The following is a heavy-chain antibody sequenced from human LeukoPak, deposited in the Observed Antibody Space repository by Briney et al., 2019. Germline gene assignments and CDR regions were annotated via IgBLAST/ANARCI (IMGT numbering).Heavy chain of an antibody. V-gene: IGHV1-18*01. Sequence: ASVKVSCRASGYSFTSSAISWVQQAPGQGLEWMGWISVYDANTNYAQKLQGRVTMTTDTSTSTAYMELRSLRSDDTAVYYCARVIGDFWSGLMWGNDAFDIWGQGTMVTVSS. CDR3: ARVIGDFWSGLMWGNDAFDI. D-gene: IGHD3-3*01. J-gene: IGHJ3*02. CDR1: GYSFTSSA. CDR2: ISVYDANT.